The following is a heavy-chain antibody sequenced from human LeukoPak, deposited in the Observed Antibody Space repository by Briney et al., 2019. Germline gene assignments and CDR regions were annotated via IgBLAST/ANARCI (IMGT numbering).Heavy chain of an antibody. CDR1: GYTFTSYD. Sequence: GASVNVSCKASGYTFTSYDINWVRQATGQGLEWMGWISAYNGNTNYAQKLQGRVTMTTDTSTSTAYMELRSLRSDDTAVYYCARRDYGDYPDAFDIWGQGTMVTVSS. J-gene: IGHJ3*02. D-gene: IGHD4-17*01. CDR3: ARRDYGDYPDAFDI. V-gene: IGHV1-18*01. CDR2: ISAYNGNT.